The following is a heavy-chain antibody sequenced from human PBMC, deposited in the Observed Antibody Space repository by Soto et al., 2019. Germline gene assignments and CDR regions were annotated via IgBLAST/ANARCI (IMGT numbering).Heavy chain of an antibody. CDR2: IKSKAAGGTT. Sequence: EVQLVESGGGLVKPGGSLRLSCAASGFTFSEAWMNWVRQAPGKGLEWVGRIKSKAAGGTTDYVAPVKGRFTISRDDSTNTLFLQINSLKIEDTAVYYCTTDSPVAGGGPLWGQGTLVTVSS. V-gene: IGHV3-15*07. D-gene: IGHD6-19*01. CDR3: TTDSPVAGGGPL. CDR1: GFTFSEAW. J-gene: IGHJ4*02.